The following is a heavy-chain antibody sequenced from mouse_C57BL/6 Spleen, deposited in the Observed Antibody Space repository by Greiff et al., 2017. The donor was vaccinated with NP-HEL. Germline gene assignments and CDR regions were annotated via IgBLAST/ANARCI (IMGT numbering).Heavy chain of an antibody. CDR1: GFTFSSYA. V-gene: IGHV5-4*01. J-gene: IGHJ1*03. CDR2: ISDGGSYT. D-gene: IGHD2-4*01. Sequence: EVQRVESGGGLVKPGGSLKLSCAASGFTFSSYAMSWVRQTPEKRLEWVATISDGGSYTYYPDNVKGRFTISRDNAKNNLYLQMSHLKSEDTAMYYCARDHDYDGDWYFDVWGTGTTVTVSS. CDR3: ARDHDYDGDWYFDV.